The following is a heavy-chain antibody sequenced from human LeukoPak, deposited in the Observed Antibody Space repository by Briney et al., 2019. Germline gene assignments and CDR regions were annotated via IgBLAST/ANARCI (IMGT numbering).Heavy chain of an antibody. CDR1: VYTFTSYY. D-gene: IGHD6-13*01. V-gene: IGHV1-46*01. CDR3: IAAAGTSDDY. Sequence: ASVKVSRKASVYTFTSYYMHWVRQAPGQGLEWMGIINPSGGSTSYAQKFQGRVTMTRDTSTSTVYMELSSLRSEDTAVYYCIAAAGTSDDYWGQGTLVTVSS. CDR2: INPSGGST. J-gene: IGHJ4*02.